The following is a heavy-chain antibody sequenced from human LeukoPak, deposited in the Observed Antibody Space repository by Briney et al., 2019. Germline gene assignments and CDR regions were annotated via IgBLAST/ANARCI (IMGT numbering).Heavy chain of an antibody. J-gene: IGHJ4*02. D-gene: IGHD4-17*01. CDR1: GLTFGSYA. CDR2: ISGSGGST. Sequence: GGSLRLSCAASGLTFGSYAMSWVRKAPGKGLEWVSTISGSGGSTYYADSVKGRFTISRDNSKNTLFLQMNSLRAEDTAVYYCAKDLYGDYYFDYWGQGTLVTVSS. CDR3: AKDLYGDYYFDY. V-gene: IGHV3-23*01.